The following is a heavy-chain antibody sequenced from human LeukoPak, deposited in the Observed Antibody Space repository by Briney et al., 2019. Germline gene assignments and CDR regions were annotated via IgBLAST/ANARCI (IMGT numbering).Heavy chain of an antibody. CDR1: GFTFSSYT. V-gene: IGHV3-23*01. CDR2: ISGRSDST. CDR3: AKDPYHTIFGVVIGTFDP. J-gene: IGHJ5*02. Sequence: PGGSLRLSCAASGFTFSSYTMNWVRQAPGKGLEWVSGISGRSDSTNYADSVKGRFTISRDNSKNTLYLQMNSLRAEDTAVYYCAKDPYHTIFGVVIGTFDPWGQGTLVTVSS. D-gene: IGHD3-3*01.